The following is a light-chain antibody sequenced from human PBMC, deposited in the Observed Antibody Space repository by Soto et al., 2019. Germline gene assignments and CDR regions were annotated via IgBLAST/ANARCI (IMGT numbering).Light chain of an antibody. CDR1: QSVNNN. CDR2: RAS. CDR3: QQYNNWPHT. J-gene: IGKJ2*01. Sequence: EIVMTQSPATLSVSPGETATLSCRASQSVNNNLAWYQQKPGQAPRLLIYRASTRATGIPARFSGSGSGTELSIAISSLQSEDFAVYYCQQYNNWPHTFGQGTKLEIK. V-gene: IGKV3-15*01.